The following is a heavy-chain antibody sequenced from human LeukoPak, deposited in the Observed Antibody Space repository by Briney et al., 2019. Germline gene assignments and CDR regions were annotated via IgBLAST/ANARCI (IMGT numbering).Heavy chain of an antibody. D-gene: IGHD6-13*01. CDR2: ISGSAYDT. Sequence: GGSLRLSCAASGFTFSSYGMTWVRQAPGKGLQWVSGISGSAYDTYYADSVKGRFTISRDNSKNTLYLQMNSLRAEDTAVYYCAKDRESSRWAYYFDYWGQGTLVTVSS. CDR1: GFTFSSYG. CDR3: AKDRESSRWAYYFDY. V-gene: IGHV3-23*01. J-gene: IGHJ4*02.